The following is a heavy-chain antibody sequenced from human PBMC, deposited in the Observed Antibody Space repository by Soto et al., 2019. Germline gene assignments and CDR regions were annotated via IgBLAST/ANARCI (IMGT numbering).Heavy chain of an antibody. CDR1: GFTFSSYA. J-gene: IGHJ5*02. CDR2: ISGSGGST. D-gene: IGHD2-21*02. V-gene: IGHV3-23*01. CDR3: AKDRVSAIHRWLDP. Sequence: HPGGSLRLSCAASGFTFSSYAMSWVRQAPGKGLEWVSAISGSGGSTYYADSVKGRFTISRDNSKNTLYLQMNSLRAEDTAVYYCAKDRVSAIHRWLDPWGQGTMVPVYS.